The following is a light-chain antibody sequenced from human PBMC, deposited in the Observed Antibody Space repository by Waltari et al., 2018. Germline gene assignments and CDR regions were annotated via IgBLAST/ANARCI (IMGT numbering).Light chain of an antibody. Sequence: DIQMTQSPSSLSASVADRATITCWASQNVFTYLNWYQQKPGKAPKFLIYSAPIVQTGVPSRFSGSGSETDFTLTISNLQPEDFATYYCQQSYITPLTFGGGTKVEI. CDR2: SAP. CDR3: QQSYITPLT. CDR1: QNVFTY. V-gene: IGKV1-39*01. J-gene: IGKJ4*01.